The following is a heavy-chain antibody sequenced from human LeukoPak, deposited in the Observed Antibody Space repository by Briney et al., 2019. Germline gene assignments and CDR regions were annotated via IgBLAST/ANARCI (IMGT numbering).Heavy chain of an antibody. J-gene: IGHJ4*02. CDR3: ARGFNDFWSGSQLEY. D-gene: IGHD3-3*01. V-gene: IGHV3-30-3*01. CDR1: GFIFSGYA. Sequence: GGSLRLSCAASGFIFSGYAMHWVRQAPGTGLEWVAVISYDGGKTYYADSVKGRFTISRDNSKSTLYLQMNSLRSEDTAVYYCARGFNDFWSGSQLEYWGQGTLVTVSS. CDR2: ISYDGGKT.